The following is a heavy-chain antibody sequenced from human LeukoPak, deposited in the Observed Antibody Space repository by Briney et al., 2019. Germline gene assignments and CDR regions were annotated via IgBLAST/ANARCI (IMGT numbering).Heavy chain of an antibody. V-gene: IGHV1-18*01. J-gene: IGHJ4*02. D-gene: IGHD6-19*01. Sequence: ASVKVSCKASGYTFTSYGISWARQAPGQGLEWMGWISAYNGNTNYAQKLQGRVTMTTDTSTSTAYMELRSLRSDDTAVYYCARDRGIAVAGTMGYWGQGTLVTVSS. CDR2: ISAYNGNT. CDR1: GYTFTSYG. CDR3: ARDRGIAVAGTMGY.